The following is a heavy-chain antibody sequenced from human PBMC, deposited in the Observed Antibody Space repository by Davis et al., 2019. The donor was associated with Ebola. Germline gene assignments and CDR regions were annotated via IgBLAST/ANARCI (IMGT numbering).Heavy chain of an antibody. J-gene: IGHJ6*02. CDR1: GGSFSGYY. V-gene: IGHV4-34*01. D-gene: IGHD4-11*01. CDR2: INHSGST. Sequence: PSETLSLTCAVYGGSFSGYYWSWIRQPPGKGLEWIGEINHSGSTNYNPSLKSRVTISVDTSKNQFSLKLSSVTAADTAVYYCARGNYRHYYGMDVWGQGTTVTVSS. CDR3: ARGNYRHYYGMDV.